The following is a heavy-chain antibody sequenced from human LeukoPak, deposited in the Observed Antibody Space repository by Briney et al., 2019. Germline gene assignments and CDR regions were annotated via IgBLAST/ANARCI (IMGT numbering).Heavy chain of an antibody. V-gene: IGHV4-59*01. Sequence: SETLSLTCAVSGGSIVGYFWSWIRHLPGKGLEWIGYVYYGGNTDYNHSLGGRATITVDTSKNQFSLKLTSMTAADTAVYYCASTGPDISGHYQAYWGQGTLVIVSS. D-gene: IGHD3-22*01. CDR1: GGSIVGYF. CDR3: ASTGPDISGHYQAY. CDR2: VYYGGNT. J-gene: IGHJ4*02.